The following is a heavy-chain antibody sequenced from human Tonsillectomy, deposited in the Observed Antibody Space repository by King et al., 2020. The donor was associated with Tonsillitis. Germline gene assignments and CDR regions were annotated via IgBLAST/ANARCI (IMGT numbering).Heavy chain of an antibody. V-gene: IGHV4-59*01. CDR3: ARDNILGASDVFDI. D-gene: IGHD1-26*01. CDR1: GGSISNYY. CDR2: IYYSGGT. J-gene: IGHJ3*02. Sequence: VQLQESGLGLVKPSETLSLTCTVSGGSISNYYWSWIRQTPGKGLEWIGYIYYSGGTNYNPSLKSRVTISVDTSKNQFSLKLSSVTAADTAIYYCARDNILGASDVFDIWGQGTMVTVSS.